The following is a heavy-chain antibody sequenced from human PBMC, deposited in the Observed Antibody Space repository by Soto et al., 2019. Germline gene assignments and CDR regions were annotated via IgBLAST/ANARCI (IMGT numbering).Heavy chain of an antibody. Sequence: PSETLSLTCAVSSGSISSSNWWSWVRQPPGKGLEWIGEIYHSGSTNYNPSLKSRVTISVDKSKNQFSLKLSSVTAADTAVYYCARNTYYDILTGYHFDYWGQGTLVTVSS. CDR2: IYHSGST. CDR3: ARNTYYDILTGYHFDY. J-gene: IGHJ4*02. D-gene: IGHD3-9*01. CDR1: SGSISSSNW. V-gene: IGHV4-4*02.